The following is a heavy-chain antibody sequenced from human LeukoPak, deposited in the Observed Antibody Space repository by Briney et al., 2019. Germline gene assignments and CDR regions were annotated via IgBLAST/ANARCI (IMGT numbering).Heavy chain of an antibody. Sequence: GGPLRLFCAASGFTFSSYAMHWVRQAPGKGLEWVAVISYDGSNKYYADSVKGRFTISRDNSKNTLYLQMNSLRAEDTAVYYCAREYYDILTGYYASWYFDLWGRGTLVTVSS. CDR1: GFTFSSYA. J-gene: IGHJ2*01. D-gene: IGHD3-9*01. V-gene: IGHV3-30*04. CDR2: ISYDGSNK. CDR3: AREYYDILTGYYASWYFDL.